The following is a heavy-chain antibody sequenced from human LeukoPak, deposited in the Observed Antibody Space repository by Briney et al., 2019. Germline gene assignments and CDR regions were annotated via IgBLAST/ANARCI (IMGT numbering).Heavy chain of an antibody. CDR2: TRNKANSYTT. CDR1: GFTFSDHY. J-gene: IGHJ5*02. D-gene: IGHD1-1*01. Sequence: PGGSLRLSCAASGFTFSDHYMDWVRQAPGKGLEWVGRTRNKANSYTTEYAASVKGRFTISRDNSKNTLFLQMNSLRAEDTAVFYCARDNDYTFLNWFGPWGQGTLVTVSS. CDR3: ARDNDYTFLNWFGP. V-gene: IGHV3-72*01.